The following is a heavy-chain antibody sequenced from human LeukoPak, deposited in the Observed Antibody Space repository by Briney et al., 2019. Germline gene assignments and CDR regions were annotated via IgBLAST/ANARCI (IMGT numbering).Heavy chain of an antibody. D-gene: IGHD1-7*01. CDR3: AREGVDNWNYEGFDY. V-gene: IGHV1-69*05. Sequence: SVKVSCKATGGTFSSYAISWVRQAPGQGLEWMGGIIPIFGTANYAQKFQGRVTITTDESTSTAYMELSSLRSEDTAVYYCAREGVDNWNYEGFDYWGQGTLVTVSS. CDR1: GGTFSSYA. J-gene: IGHJ4*02. CDR2: IIPIFGTA.